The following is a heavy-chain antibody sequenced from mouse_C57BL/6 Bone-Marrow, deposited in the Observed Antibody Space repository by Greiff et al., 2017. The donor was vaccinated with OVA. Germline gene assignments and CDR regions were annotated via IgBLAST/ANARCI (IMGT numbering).Heavy chain of an antibody. V-gene: IGHV1-69*01. CDR1: GYTFTSYW. CDR3: ARYDYYGSSYDAMGY. Sequence: QVQLQQPGAELVMPGASVKLSCKASGYTFTSYWMHWVKQRPGQGLEWIGEIDPSDSYTNYNQKFKGKSTLTVDKSSSTAYMQLSSLTSEDSAVYYCARYDYYGSSYDAMGYWGQGTSVTVSS. J-gene: IGHJ4*01. D-gene: IGHD1-1*01. CDR2: IDPSDSYT.